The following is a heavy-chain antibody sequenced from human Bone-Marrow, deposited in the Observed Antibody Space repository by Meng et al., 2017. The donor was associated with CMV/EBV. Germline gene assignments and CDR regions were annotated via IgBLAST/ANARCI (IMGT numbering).Heavy chain of an antibody. J-gene: IGHJ4*02. V-gene: IGHV3-20*04. CDR1: GFTFDDFG. CDR2: ITWNGGSI. CDR3: ARRRYSSSQTYYVDY. Sequence: GESLKISCAASGFTFDDFGMSWVRQAPGKGLEWVSGITWNGGSIDYADSVKGRFTISRDNAKNSLYLQMNSLRAEDTALYYCARRRYSSSQTYYVDYWGQGTLVTVPS. D-gene: IGHD6-13*01.